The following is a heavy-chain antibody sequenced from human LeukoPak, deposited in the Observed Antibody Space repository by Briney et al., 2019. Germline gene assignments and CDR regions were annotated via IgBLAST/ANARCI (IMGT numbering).Heavy chain of an antibody. J-gene: IGHJ3*02. CDR1: GFIFSDYN. V-gene: IGHV3-21*05. Sequence: GGSLRLSCEASGFIFSDYNMNWVRQAPGKGLEWLSYIDSSSSYIYYADSVKGRFTISRDNAKNSLYLQMNSLRADDTAVYYCAGQETSSYNGAFDIWGQGTMVTVSS. CDR3: AGQETSSYNGAFDI. D-gene: IGHD1-26*01. CDR2: IDSSSSYI.